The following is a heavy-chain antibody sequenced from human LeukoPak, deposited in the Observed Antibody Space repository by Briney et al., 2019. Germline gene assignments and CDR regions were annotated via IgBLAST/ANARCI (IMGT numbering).Heavy chain of an antibody. V-gene: IGHV3-48*04. D-gene: IGHD3-22*01. CDR3: ARERHYYDSSGYYPYYYYYGMDV. CDR2: ISSSSSTI. CDR1: GFTFSSYS. J-gene: IGHJ6*02. Sequence: GGSLRLSCAASGFTFSSYSMNWVRQAPGKGLEWVSYISSSSSTIYYADSVKGRFTISRDNAKNSLYLQMNSLRAEDTAVYYCARERHYYDSSGYYPYYYYYGMDVWGQGTTVTVSS.